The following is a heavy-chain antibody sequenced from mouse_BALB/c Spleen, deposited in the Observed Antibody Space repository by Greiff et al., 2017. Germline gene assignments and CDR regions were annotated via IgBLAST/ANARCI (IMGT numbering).Heavy chain of an antibody. Sequence: EVMLVESGGGLVQPGGSRKLSCAASGFTFSSFGMHWVRQAPEKGPEWVAYISSGSSTIYYADTVKGRFTISRDNPKNTLFLQMTRLRSEDTAMYYCARDGSSHWYFDVWGAGTTVTVAA. J-gene: IGHJ1*01. V-gene: IGHV5-17*02. D-gene: IGHD1-1*01. CDR2: ISSGSSTI. CDR3: ARDGSSHWYFDV. CDR1: GFTFSSFG.